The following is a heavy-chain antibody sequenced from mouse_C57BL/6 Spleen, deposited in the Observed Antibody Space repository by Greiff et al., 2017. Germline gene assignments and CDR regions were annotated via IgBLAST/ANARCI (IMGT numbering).Heavy chain of an antibody. D-gene: IGHD2-1*01. V-gene: IGHV1-18*01. Sequence: VHVKQSGPELVKPGASVKIPCKASGYTFTDYNMDWVKQSHGKSLEWIGDINPNNGGTIYNQKFKGKATLTVDKSSSTAYMELRSLTSEDTAVYYCAREDYGNFDYWGQGTTLTVSS. CDR1: GYTFTDYN. J-gene: IGHJ2*01. CDR3: AREDYGNFDY. CDR2: INPNNGGT.